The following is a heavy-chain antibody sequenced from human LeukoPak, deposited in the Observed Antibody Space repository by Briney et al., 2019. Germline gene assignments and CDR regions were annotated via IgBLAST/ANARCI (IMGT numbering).Heavy chain of an antibody. Sequence: PSETLSLTCAVSGGSISSSNWWSWVRQPPGKGLEWIGEIYHSGSTNYNPSLKSRVTISVDKSKNQFSLKLSSVTAADTAVYYCARAPRLEIVVVPAAMSPPFWFFDYWGQGTLVTVSS. J-gene: IGHJ4*02. CDR2: IYHSGST. CDR3: ARAPRLEIVVVPAAMSPPFWFFDY. D-gene: IGHD2-2*01. V-gene: IGHV4-4*02. CDR1: GGSISSSNW.